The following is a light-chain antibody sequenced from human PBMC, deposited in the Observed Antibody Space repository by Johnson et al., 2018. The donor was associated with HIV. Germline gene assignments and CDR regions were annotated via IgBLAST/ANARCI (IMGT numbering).Light chain of an antibody. J-gene: IGLJ1*01. V-gene: IGLV1-51*02. CDR2: KNN. CDR3: GTWHTSLSGGGV. Sequence: HSVLTQPPSVSAAPGQKVTISCSGSSSTIGNNYISWYQLLQGTPPKLLIFKNNERPSGIPDRFSASKSGTSATLGITGLQTGDEGDYYCGTWHTSLSGGGVFGTGTKVTVL. CDR1: SSTIGNNY.